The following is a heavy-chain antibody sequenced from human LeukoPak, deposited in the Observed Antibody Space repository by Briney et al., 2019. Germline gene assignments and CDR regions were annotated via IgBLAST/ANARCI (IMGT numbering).Heavy chain of an antibody. CDR3: ARWGRDYSSYYYYYYMDV. CDR2: INHSGST. J-gene: IGHJ6*03. CDR1: GGSFSGYY. Sequence: SETLSLTCAVYGGSFSGYYWSWIRQPPGKGLEWIGEINHSGSTNYNPSLKSRLTISVDTSKNRFSLKLSSVTAADTAVYYCARWGRDYSSYYYYYYMDVWGKGTTVTVSS. V-gene: IGHV4-34*01. D-gene: IGHD4-11*01.